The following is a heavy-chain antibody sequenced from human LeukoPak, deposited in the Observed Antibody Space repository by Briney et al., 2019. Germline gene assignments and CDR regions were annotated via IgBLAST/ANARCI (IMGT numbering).Heavy chain of an antibody. CDR2: IYHSGSTNYNT. V-gene: IGHV4-59*01. CDR1: GGSISTYY. Sequence: SETLSLTCTVSGGSISTYYWSWIRQPPGKGLEWIGFIYHSGSTNYNTNYNPSLKSRVTISVDTSKNQFSLKLSSVTAADTAVYYCARSSYGDYIDYWGQGTLVTVSS. J-gene: IGHJ4*02. CDR3: ARSSYGDYIDY. D-gene: IGHD4-17*01.